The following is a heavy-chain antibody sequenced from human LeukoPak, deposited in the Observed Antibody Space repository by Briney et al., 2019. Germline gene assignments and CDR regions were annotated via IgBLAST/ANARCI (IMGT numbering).Heavy chain of an antibody. CDR2: ISGSGGST. CDR1: GFTFSSYA. J-gene: IGHJ4*02. D-gene: IGHD6-19*01. CDR3: AKDPFNSSGYS. Sequence: GGSLRLSCAASGFTFSSYAMSWVRQAPGKGLEWVSAISGSGGSTYYADSVKGRFTISRDNSKNTLYLQMDSLRAEDTAVYYCAKDPFNSSGYSWGQGTLVTVSS. V-gene: IGHV3-23*01.